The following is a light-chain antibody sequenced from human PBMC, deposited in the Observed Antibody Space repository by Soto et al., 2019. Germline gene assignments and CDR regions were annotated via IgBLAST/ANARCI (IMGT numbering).Light chain of an antibody. V-gene: IGKV1-9*01. CDR1: QGISSY. CDR3: QQLTSYPRT. J-gene: IGKJ3*01. CDR2: AAS. Sequence: IQLTQSPSFLSASVGDRVRITCLASQGISSYIAWYQQKPGKAPKLLIYAASTLQSGVPSRFSGSGSGTDFTLTISSLQPEDFATYYCQQLTSYPRTFGPGTKVDIK.